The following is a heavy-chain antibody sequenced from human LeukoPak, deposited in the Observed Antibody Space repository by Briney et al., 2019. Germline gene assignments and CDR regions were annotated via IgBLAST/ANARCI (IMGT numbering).Heavy chain of an antibody. CDR1: GGTFISYA. CDR3: ARDPFFSGGSCSYFDY. J-gene: IGHJ4*02. Sequence: SVKVSCKASGGTFISYAIGWVRQAPGQGLEWMGRIIPILGIVNNAQKFQGRVTITADKSTSTAYMELSSLRSADTAVYYCARDPFFSGGSCSYFDYWGQGTLVTVSS. CDR2: IIPILGIV. V-gene: IGHV1-69*04. D-gene: IGHD2-15*01.